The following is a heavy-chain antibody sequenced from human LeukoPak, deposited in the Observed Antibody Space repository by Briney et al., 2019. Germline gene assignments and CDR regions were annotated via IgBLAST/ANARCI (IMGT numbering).Heavy chain of an antibody. D-gene: IGHD3-22*01. J-gene: IGHJ6*02. Sequence: PGRSLRLSCAASGFTFDDYAMHWVRQAPGKGLGWVSGISWNSGSIGYADSVKGRFTISRDNAKNSLYLQMNSLRAEDTALYYCAKSTSSGYAPGYYYYGMDVWGQGTTVTVSS. V-gene: IGHV3-9*01. CDR1: GFTFDDYA. CDR3: AKSTSSGYAPGYYYYGMDV. CDR2: ISWNSGSI.